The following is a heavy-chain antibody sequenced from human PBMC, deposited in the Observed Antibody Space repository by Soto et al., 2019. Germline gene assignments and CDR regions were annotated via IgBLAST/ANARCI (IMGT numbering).Heavy chain of an antibody. CDR3: ARGDDFWSGPPSGGLDV. Sequence: GASVKVSCKASGYTFTSYYMHWVRQAPGQGLEWMGIINPSGGSTSYAQKFQGRVTMTRDTSTSTVYMELSSLRSEDTAVYYCARGDDFWSGPPSGGLDVWGKGTTVTVSS. J-gene: IGHJ6*04. D-gene: IGHD3-3*01. V-gene: IGHV1-46*03. CDR2: INPSGGST. CDR1: GYTFTSYY.